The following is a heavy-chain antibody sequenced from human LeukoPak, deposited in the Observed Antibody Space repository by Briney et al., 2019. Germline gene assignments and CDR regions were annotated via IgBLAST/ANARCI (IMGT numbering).Heavy chain of an antibody. CDR3: VWRYGANDY. D-gene: IGHD2-21*01. Sequence: GGSLRPSCEASGFTFSFYTVGWVRQAPGRGLEWVANMKVDGSDIHYVDSVKGRFTISSDNARNSLYLQMNSLRAEDTAVYYCVWRYGANDYWGQGTLVTVSS. V-gene: IGHV3-7*03. J-gene: IGHJ4*02. CDR1: GFTFSFYT. CDR2: MKVDGSDI.